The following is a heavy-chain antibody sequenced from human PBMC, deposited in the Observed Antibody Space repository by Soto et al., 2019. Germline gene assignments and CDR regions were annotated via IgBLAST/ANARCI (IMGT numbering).Heavy chain of an antibody. D-gene: IGHD5-12*01. CDR3: ARDSISRDGYNLDY. CDR1: GFTFSSYA. J-gene: IGHJ4*02. V-gene: IGHV3-30-3*01. CDR2: ISYDGSNK. Sequence: PGGSLRLSCAASGFTFSSYAMHRVRQAPGKGLEWVAVISYDGSNKYYADSVKGRFTISRDNSKNTLYLQMNSLRAEDTAVYYCARDSISRDGYNLDYWGQGTLVTVSS.